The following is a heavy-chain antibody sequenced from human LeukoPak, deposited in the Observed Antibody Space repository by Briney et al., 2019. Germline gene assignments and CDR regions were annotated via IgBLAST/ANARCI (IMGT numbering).Heavy chain of an antibody. J-gene: IGHJ6*02. Sequence: GGSLRLSCAASGFTFSSYGMHWVRQAPGKGLEWVAVISYDGSNKYYADSVKGRFTISRDNAKNSLYLQMNSLRAEDTAVYYCARARPISSYDFWSGYYNGIYYYYGMDVWGQGTTVTVSS. V-gene: IGHV3-30*03. CDR2: ISYDGSNK. CDR1: GFTFSSYG. D-gene: IGHD3-3*01. CDR3: ARARPISSYDFWSGYYNGIYYYYGMDV.